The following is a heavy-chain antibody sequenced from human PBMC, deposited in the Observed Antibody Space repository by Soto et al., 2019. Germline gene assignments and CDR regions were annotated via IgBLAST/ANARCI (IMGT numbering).Heavy chain of an antibody. CDR1: GGSISSSSYY. CDR2: IYYSGST. J-gene: IGHJ6*03. Sequence: SETLSLTCFVSGGSISSSSYYWGWIRQPPGKGLEWIASIYYSGSTYYNPSLKSRVTISVDTSKNQFSLKLNSVTAADTAVYYCARQSSPLNYYYYYIDVWGKGTTVTVSS. V-gene: IGHV4-39*01. CDR3: ARQSSPLNYYYYYIDV.